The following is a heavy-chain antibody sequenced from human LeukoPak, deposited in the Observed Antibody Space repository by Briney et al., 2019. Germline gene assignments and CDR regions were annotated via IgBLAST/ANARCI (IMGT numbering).Heavy chain of an antibody. CDR2: ISGSGGST. D-gene: IGHD6-13*01. Sequence: GSLRLSCAASGFTFSSYAMSWVRQAPGKGLEWVSAISGSGGSTYYADSVKGRFTISRDNSKNTLYLQMNSLRAEDTAVYYCAKFQQQLVLYYGMDVWGQGATVTVSS. J-gene: IGHJ6*02. V-gene: IGHV3-23*01. CDR1: GFTFSSYA. CDR3: AKFQQQLVLYYGMDV.